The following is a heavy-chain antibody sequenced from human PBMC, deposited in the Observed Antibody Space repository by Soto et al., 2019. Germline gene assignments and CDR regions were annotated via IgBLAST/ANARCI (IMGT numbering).Heavy chain of an antibody. D-gene: IGHD5-12*01. J-gene: IGHJ4*02. Sequence: PSETLSLTCTVSGYSISTGYYWAWVRQSPGKGLEWIGSVYRSGAAYYSPTLKSRVTISVDTSKNQFSLHLKSVTAADAAVYCCARDYSYALDVASYSDFWGQGTPVTVSS. CDR1: GYSISTGYY. CDR3: ARDYSYALDVASYSDF. CDR2: VYRSGAA. V-gene: IGHV4-38-2*02.